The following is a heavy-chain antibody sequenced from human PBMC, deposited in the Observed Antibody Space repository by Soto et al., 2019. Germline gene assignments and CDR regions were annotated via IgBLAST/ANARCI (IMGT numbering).Heavy chain of an antibody. V-gene: IGHV4-59*01. CDR1: GGSINTYF. D-gene: IGHD6-19*01. CDR2: ISYSGST. J-gene: IGHJ4*02. CDR3: ARNWFSVAGRDYFDY. Sequence: PSETLSLTCTVSGGSINTYFFSRIRQPPGKGLEWIGYISYSGSTTYSPSLQSRVTISLDMSNKQVSLKLNSVTAADTAVYYCARNWFSVAGRDYFDYWGRGTLVTVSS.